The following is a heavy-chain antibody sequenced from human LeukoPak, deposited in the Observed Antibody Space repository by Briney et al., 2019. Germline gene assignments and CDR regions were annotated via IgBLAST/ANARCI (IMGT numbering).Heavy chain of an antibody. CDR3: ARHGPPRITMVRGVHRLYNWFDP. J-gene: IGHJ5*02. CDR2: IYYSGST. CDR1: GGSISSYY. D-gene: IGHD3-10*01. V-gene: IGHV4-59*08. Sequence: SETLSLTCTVSGGSISSYYWSWIRQPPGKGLEWIGYIYYSGSTNYNPSLKSRVTISVETSKNEFSLKLRSVTAADTAVYYCARHGPPRITMVRGVHRLYNWFDPWGQGTLVTVSS.